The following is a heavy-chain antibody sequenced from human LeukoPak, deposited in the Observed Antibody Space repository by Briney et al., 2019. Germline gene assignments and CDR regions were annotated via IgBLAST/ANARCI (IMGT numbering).Heavy chain of an antibody. CDR1: TFTFSGYS. D-gene: IGHD1-1*01. Sequence: GGSLRLSCVVSTFTFSGYSMHWVRQAPGKGLEWVAFISHDGSNKYCADSLKGRFTISRDNSKNTLFVQMNSLRPEDAAVYYCARVGYDYNWYDAFDIWGQGTMVTVSS. CDR3: ARVGYDYNWYDAFDI. CDR2: ISHDGSNK. V-gene: IGHV3-30*04. J-gene: IGHJ3*02.